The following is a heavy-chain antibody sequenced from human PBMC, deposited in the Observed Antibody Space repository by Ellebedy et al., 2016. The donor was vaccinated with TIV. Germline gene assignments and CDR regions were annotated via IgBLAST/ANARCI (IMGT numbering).Heavy chain of an antibody. CDR3: ARDPPLELGTWNWGS. J-gene: IGHJ4*02. D-gene: IGHD1-7*01. V-gene: IGHV3-53*01. Sequence: GGSLRLXCAASGFTVSSNYMSWVRQAPGKGLEWVSVIYSGGSTYYADSVKGRFTISRDNSKNTLYLQMNSLRAEDTAVYYCARDPPLELGTWNWGSWGQGTLVTVSS. CDR2: IYSGGST. CDR1: GFTVSSNY.